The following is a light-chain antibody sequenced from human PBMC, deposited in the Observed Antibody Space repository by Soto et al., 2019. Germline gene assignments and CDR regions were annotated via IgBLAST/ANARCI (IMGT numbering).Light chain of an antibody. CDR2: GGS. CDR1: QAILTY. Sequence: DIHLTQSPSSLSAAVGDRVTITCRASQAILTYLNWLQQKAGKAPEVLIYGGSGLRSGVPSRFTGSGSATDFTLTITSLQREDGGTYFCQQTFSPDVTFGGGTKV. CDR3: QQTFSPDVT. V-gene: IGKV1-39*01. J-gene: IGKJ4*01.